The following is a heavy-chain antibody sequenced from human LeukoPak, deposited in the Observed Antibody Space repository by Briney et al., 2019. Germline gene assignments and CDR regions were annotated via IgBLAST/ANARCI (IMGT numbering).Heavy chain of an antibody. J-gene: IGHJ3*02. CDR3: ARVFRDFWSGYPDAFDI. D-gene: IGHD3-3*01. V-gene: IGHV3-7*01. Sequence: GGSLRLSCAASGFTFSSYWMTWVRQAPGKGLEWVANIKQDGSEEYYVDSVKGRFTISRDNAKNSLYLQMNSLRAEDTAVYYCARVFRDFWSGYPDAFDIWGQGTMVTVSS. CDR1: GFTFSSYW. CDR2: IKQDGSEE.